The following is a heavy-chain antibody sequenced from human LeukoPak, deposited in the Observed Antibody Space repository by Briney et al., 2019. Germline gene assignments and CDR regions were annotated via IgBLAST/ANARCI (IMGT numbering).Heavy chain of an antibody. Sequence: GASVKVSCKASGYTFTSYGISWVRQAPGQGLEWMGWISAYNGNTNYAQKLQGRVTMTTDTSTSTAYMELRSLRSEDTAIYYCSNRKGTTMMGNWFDPWGQGTLVTVSS. CDR3: SNRKGTTMMGNWFDP. D-gene: IGHD1-1*01. CDR1: GYTFTSYG. J-gene: IGHJ5*02. CDR2: ISAYNGNT. V-gene: IGHV1-18*01.